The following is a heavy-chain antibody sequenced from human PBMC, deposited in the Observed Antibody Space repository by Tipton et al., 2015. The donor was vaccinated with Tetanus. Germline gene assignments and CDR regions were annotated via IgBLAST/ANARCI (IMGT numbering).Heavy chain of an antibody. CDR2: IYYSGST. J-gene: IGHJ1*01. Sequence: TLSFTCTVSGGSIGSSSYYWGWIRQPPGKGLEWIGSIYYSGSTYYNPSLKSRVTISVDTSKNQFSLKLSSVTPEDTAVYYCAREELSQWLVSYAEYFQHWGQGTLVTVSS. CDR1: GGSIGSSSYY. CDR3: AREELSQWLVSYAEYFQH. D-gene: IGHD6-19*01. V-gene: IGHV4-39*02.